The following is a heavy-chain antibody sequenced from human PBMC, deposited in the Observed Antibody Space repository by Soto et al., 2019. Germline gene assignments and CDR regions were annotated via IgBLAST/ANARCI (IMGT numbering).Heavy chain of an antibody. CDR2: FSGGSGAT. CDR3: AREVGSDTLQPSYNWFGT. CDR1: GFTFTSYG. Sequence: VQLLASGGGLVQPGGSLRLSCVVSGFTFTSYGVTWVRQAPGKGLEWVCGFSGGSGATHYRDSVKGRFTISRDDSRSTVYLQMNSLGVDDTAVYYCAREVGSDTLQPSYNWFGTWGQGTLITVSS. J-gene: IGHJ5*02. V-gene: IGHV3-23*01. D-gene: IGHD6-25*01.